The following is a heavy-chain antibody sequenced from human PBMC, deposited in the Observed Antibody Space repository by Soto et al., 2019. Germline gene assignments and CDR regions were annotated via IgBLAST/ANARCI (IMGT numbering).Heavy chain of an antibody. Sequence: VASVKVSCKASGVTFGNYGISWLRQAPGQGLEWMGGTIPIFDTPHYAQKFRDRVTITADATSTAYMELTSLTSEDTATYYCARDREDGSGTKYNWFDSWGQGTLVTVSS. CDR3: ARDREDGSGTKYNWFDS. J-gene: IGHJ5*01. D-gene: IGHD3-10*01. CDR1: GVTFGNYG. CDR2: TIPIFDTP. V-gene: IGHV1-69*13.